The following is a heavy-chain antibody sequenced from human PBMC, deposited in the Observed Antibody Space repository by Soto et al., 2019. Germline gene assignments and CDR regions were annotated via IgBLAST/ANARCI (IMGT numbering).Heavy chain of an antibody. CDR2: ISGSSGST. CDR3: ATVWFEELVSFDY. V-gene: IGHV3-48*01. CDR1: GFTFSSYS. D-gene: IGHD3-10*01. J-gene: IGHJ4*02. Sequence: PGGALRLSCAASGFTFSSYSMNWVRQAPGKGLEWVSDISGSSGSTYYADSVKGRFTISRDNSKNSLYLQMNSLRAEDTAVYYCATVWFEELVSFDYWGQGTLVTVSS.